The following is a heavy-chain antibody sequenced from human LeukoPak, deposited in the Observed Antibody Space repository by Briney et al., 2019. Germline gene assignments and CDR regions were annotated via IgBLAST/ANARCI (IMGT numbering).Heavy chain of an antibody. CDR1: GGSISSYY. D-gene: IGHD2-15*01. CDR2: ISSSGST. J-gene: IGHJ6*03. Sequence: PSETLSLTCTVSGGSISSYYWSWIRQPPGKGLEWIGRISSSGSTNYNPSLKSRVTISVDTSKNQFSLKLSSVTAADTAVYYCARTTEGYCRGRSCYSYYYYMDVWGKGTTVTVSS. CDR3: ARTTEGYCRGRSCYSYYYYMDV. V-gene: IGHV4-59*01.